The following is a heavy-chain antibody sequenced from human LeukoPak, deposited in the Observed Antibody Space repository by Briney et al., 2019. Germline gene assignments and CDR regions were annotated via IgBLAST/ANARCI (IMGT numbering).Heavy chain of an antibody. Sequence: GGSLRLSCAASGFTFDDYAMHWVRQGPGKSLEWVSLINENGDIAYYGDSVRGRFTISRDNAKNTLYLQMNSLRVEDTAVYYCARETGIAAAGTGCYYYYMDVWGKGTTVTVS. V-gene: IGHV3-43*02. CDR1: GFTFDDYA. J-gene: IGHJ6*03. CDR2: INENGDIA. CDR3: ARETGIAAAGTGCYYYYMDV. D-gene: IGHD6-13*01.